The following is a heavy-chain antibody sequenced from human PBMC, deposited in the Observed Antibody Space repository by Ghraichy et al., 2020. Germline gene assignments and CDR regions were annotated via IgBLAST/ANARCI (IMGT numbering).Heavy chain of an antibody. Sequence: LSLTCVASGFTFSSYTMNWVRQAPGQGLERVSYISSSGSTIYYADSVKGRFTISRDNAKNSLYLQMNSLRDEDTAVYFCAKEAVTGTYNWFDSWGQGTLVTVSS. CDR1: GFTFSSYT. V-gene: IGHV3-48*02. CDR2: ISSSGSTI. CDR3: AKEAVTGTYNWFDS. D-gene: IGHD6-19*01. J-gene: IGHJ5*01.